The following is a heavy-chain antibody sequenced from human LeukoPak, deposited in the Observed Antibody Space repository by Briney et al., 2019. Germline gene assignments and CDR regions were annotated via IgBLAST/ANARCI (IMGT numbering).Heavy chain of an antibody. J-gene: IGHJ3*02. D-gene: IGHD3-22*01. V-gene: IGHV3-11*01. CDR1: GFTFSDYY. CDR3: ARAAYYYDSSGYYRWAFDI. CDR2: ISSSGSTI. Sequence: GGSLRLSCAASGFTFSDYYMSWIRQAPGKGLEWVSYISSSGSTIYYADSVKGRFTISRDNAKNSLYLQMNSLRAEDTAVYYCARAAYYYDSSGYYRWAFDIWGQGTMVTVSS.